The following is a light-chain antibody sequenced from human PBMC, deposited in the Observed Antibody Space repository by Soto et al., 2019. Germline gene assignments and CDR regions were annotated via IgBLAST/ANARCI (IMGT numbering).Light chain of an antibody. Sequence: QSVLTQPRSVSGSPGQSVTISCTGSSSDVGDYNYVSWYQQHPGKVPKLMIYDVTKRPSGVPDRFSGSKSGNTASLIISGLQAEDEADYYCCSFAGSNTLYVFGTGTKVT. CDR1: SSDVGDYNY. J-gene: IGLJ1*01. CDR3: CSFAGSNTLYV. CDR2: DVT. V-gene: IGLV2-11*01.